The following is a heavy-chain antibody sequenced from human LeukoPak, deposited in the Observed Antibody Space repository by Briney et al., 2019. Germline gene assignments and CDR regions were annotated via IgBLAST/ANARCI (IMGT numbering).Heavy chain of an antibody. D-gene: IGHD2-2*01. CDR1: GFTFSSYA. Sequence: QTGGSLRLSCAASGFTFSSYAMSWVRQVPGKGLEWVSAISGSGGSTYYADSVKGRFTISRDNSKNTLYLQMNSLRAEDTAVYYCAKDHTSWINSIFDYWGQGTLVTVSS. CDR3: AKDHTSWINSIFDY. V-gene: IGHV3-23*01. J-gene: IGHJ4*02. CDR2: ISGSGGST.